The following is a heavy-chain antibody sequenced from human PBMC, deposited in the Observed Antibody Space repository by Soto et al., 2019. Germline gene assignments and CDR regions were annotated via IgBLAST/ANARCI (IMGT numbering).Heavy chain of an antibody. CDR3: AKLGGGISDEAFDI. CDR1: GFTFSSYG. J-gene: IGHJ3*02. D-gene: IGHD2-15*01. CDR2: ISYDGSNK. Sequence: QVQLVESGGGVVQPGRSLRLSCAASGFTFSSYGMHWVRQAPGKGLEWVAVISYDGSNKYYADSVKGRFTISRDNSKNTLYLQMNSLGAEDTAVYYCAKLGGGISDEAFDIWGQGTMVTVSS. V-gene: IGHV3-30*18.